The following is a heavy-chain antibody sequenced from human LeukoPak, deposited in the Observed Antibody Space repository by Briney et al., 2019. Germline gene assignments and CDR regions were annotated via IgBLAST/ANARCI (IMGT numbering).Heavy chain of an antibody. Sequence: GGSLRLSCAASGLTLSSYWMHWVRQAPGKGLVWVSHINTDGTATTYADSVKGRFTISRDNAKNTLYLQMNSLRAEDTAVYYCVGDSNLSFDYWGQGALVTVSS. J-gene: IGHJ4*02. V-gene: IGHV3-74*01. D-gene: IGHD1-14*01. CDR2: INTDGTAT. CDR3: VGDSNLSFDY. CDR1: GLTLSSYW.